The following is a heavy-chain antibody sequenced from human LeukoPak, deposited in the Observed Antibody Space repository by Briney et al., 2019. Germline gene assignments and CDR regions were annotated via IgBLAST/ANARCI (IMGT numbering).Heavy chain of an antibody. Sequence: PGRSLILSCAASGFTFSSYAMPWVRQAPGKVLERVAVISYDGSNKYYADSVKGRFTISRDNSKNTLYLQMNSLRAEDTAVYYCARGGPGRIQLWLRRSVGDYWGQGTLVTVSS. CDR2: ISYDGSNK. CDR3: ARGGPGRIQLWLRRSVGDY. CDR1: GFTFSSYA. D-gene: IGHD5-18*01. J-gene: IGHJ4*02. V-gene: IGHV3-30*04.